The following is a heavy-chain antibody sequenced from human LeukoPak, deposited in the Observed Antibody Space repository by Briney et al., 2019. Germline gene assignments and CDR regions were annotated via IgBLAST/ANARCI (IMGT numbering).Heavy chain of an antibody. CDR3: ARARARDILTGYFDY. CDR1: GFTFSSYA. D-gene: IGHD3-9*01. V-gene: IGHV3-23*01. J-gene: IGHJ4*02. CDR2: ISGSGGST. Sequence: GGSLRLSCAASGFTFSSYAMSWVRQAPGKGLEWVSAISGSGGSTYYADSVKGRFTISRDNSKNTLYLQMNSLRAEDTAVYYCARARARDILTGYFDYWGQGILATVSS.